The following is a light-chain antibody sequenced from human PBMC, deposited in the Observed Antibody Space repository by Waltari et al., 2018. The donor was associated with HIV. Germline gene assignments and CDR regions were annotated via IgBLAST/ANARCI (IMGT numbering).Light chain of an antibody. Sequence: DIQMTQSPSSLSASVGDRVTITCQASHYVDNYLSWYQQKPGKAPKLLIYDASNLETGVSSRFSGSGYGTEYSFTISGLQPEDIATYYCQQYENLPCSFGEGTKLEI. CDR2: DAS. J-gene: IGKJ2*04. V-gene: IGKV1-33*01. CDR3: QQYENLPCS. CDR1: HYVDNY.